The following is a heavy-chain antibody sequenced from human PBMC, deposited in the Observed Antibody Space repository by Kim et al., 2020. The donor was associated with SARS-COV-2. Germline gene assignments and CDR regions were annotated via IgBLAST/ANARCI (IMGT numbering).Heavy chain of an antibody. CDR1: GFTFGDYA. J-gene: IGHJ6*02. CDR3: TRDGQWLRLYYYYYYGMDV. CDR2: IRSKAYGGTT. Sequence: GGSLRLSCTASGFTFGDYAMSWFRQAPGKGLEWVGFIRSKAYGGTTEYAASVKGRFTISRDDSKSIAYLQMNSLKTEDTAVYYCTRDGQWLRLYYYYYYGMDVWGQGTTVTVSS. D-gene: IGHD5-12*01. V-gene: IGHV3-49*03.